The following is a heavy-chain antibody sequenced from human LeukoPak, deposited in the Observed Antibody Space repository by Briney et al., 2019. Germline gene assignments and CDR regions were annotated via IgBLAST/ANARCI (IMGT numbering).Heavy chain of an antibody. J-gene: IGHJ4*02. V-gene: IGHV3-7*01. CDR3: ARDGPRWSNSWFDY. CDR1: GFTFSSYW. CDR2: IKQDGSEK. D-gene: IGHD6-13*01. Sequence: GGSLRLSCAASGFTFSSYWMSWVRQAPGKGLEWVANIKQDGSEKYYVDSVRGRFTISRDNAKNTLYLQMNSLRAEDTAVSYCARDGPRWSNSWFDYWGQGTLVTVAS.